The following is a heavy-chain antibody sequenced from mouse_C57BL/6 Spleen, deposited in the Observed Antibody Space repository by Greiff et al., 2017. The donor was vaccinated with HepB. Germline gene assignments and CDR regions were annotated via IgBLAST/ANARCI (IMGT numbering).Heavy chain of an antibody. CDR2: ISYDGSN. CDR1: GYSITSGYY. Sequence: EVQLQQSGPGLVKPSQSLSLTCSVTGYSITSGYYWNWIRQFPGNKLEWMGYISYDGSNNYNPSLKNRISITRDTSKNQFFLKLNSVTTEDTATYYCARAYDYSGVYAMDYWGQGTSVTVSS. D-gene: IGHD2-4*01. J-gene: IGHJ4*01. V-gene: IGHV3-6*01. CDR3: ARAYDYSGVYAMDY.